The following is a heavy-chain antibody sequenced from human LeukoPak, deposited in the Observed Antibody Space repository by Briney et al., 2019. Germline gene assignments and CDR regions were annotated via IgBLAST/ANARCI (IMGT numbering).Heavy chain of an antibody. J-gene: IGHJ4*02. CDR2: INPSGGNT. CDR1: RNTFSRSY. D-gene: IGHD2-15*01. V-gene: IGHV1-46*03. Sequence: ASVKVSCKASRNTFSRSYIHWVRQAPGHGLEWMGEINPSGGNTNYAQKLQGRITMTRDTSTSTVYMELNSLRSEDTAVYYCARASIVVLAGANDHWGQGTLVTASS. CDR3: ARASIVVLAGANDH.